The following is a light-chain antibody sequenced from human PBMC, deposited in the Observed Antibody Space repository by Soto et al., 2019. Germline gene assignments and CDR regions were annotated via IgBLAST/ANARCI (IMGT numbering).Light chain of an antibody. CDR3: QHYDNWLFT. Sequence: EIVITQSPATLSVSPGERATLSCRTNQSVSSNLAWYQHKPGQVPRLLMHSASTRATGIPARISGSGFGTDFTLTISGLQSEDFAVYYCQHYDNWLFTFGRGTKLEIK. J-gene: IGKJ2*01. CDR1: QSVSSN. V-gene: IGKV3-15*01. CDR2: SAS.